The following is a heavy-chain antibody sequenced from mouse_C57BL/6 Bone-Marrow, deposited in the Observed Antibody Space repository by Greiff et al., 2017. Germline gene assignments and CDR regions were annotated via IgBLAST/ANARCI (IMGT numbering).Heavy chain of an antibody. CDR3: ARNYSHYEGYFDY. CDR2: IYPGSGNT. J-gene: IGHJ2*01. D-gene: IGHD2-4*01. V-gene: IGHV1-66*01. CDR1: GYSLTSYY. Sequence: QVQLKQSGPELVKPGASVKISCKASGYSLTSYYIHWVKQRPGQGLEWIGWIYPGSGNTKYNEKFKGKATLTADTSSSTAYMQLISLTSDDYAVYYCARNYSHYEGYFDYWGQCTALTVSS.